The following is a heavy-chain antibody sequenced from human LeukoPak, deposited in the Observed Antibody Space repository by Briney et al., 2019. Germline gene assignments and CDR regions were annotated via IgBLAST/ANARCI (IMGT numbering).Heavy chain of an antibody. CDR3: ARGDYYDSSGYYSY. CDR2: INPNSGGT. J-gene: IGHJ4*02. CDR1: GYTFTSYD. D-gene: IGHD3-22*01. Sequence: ASVKVSCKASGYTFTSYDINWVRQATGQGLEWMGWINPNSGGTNYAQKFQGRVTMTRDTSISTAYMELSRLRSDDTAVYYCARGDYYDSSGYYSYWGQGTLVTVSS. V-gene: IGHV1-2*02.